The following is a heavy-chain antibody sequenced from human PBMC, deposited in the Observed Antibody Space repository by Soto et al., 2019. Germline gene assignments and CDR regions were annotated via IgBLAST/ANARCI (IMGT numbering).Heavy chain of an antibody. J-gene: IGHJ6*02. CDR2: INHSGST. CDR1: GGSFSGYY. CDR3: ARGYSSSSSGLSVLYYYYGMDV. D-gene: IGHD6-6*01. Sequence: SETLSLTCAVYGGSFSGYYWSWIRQPPGKGLEWIGEINHSGSTNYNPSLKSRVTISVDTSKNQFSLKLSSVTAADTAVYYCARGYSSSSSGLSVLYYYYGMDVWGQGTTVTVSS. V-gene: IGHV4-34*01.